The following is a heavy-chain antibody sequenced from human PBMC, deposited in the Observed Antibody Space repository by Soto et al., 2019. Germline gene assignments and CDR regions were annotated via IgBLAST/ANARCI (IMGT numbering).Heavy chain of an antibody. CDR3: ARGYYYGSGSYYFDY. CDR2: IGTAGDT. Sequence: GGSLRLSCAASGFTFSSYDMHWVRQATGKGLEWVSAIGTAGDTYYPGSVKGRFTISRENAKNSLYLQMNSLRAEDTAVYYCARGYYYGSGSYYFDYWGQGTLVTVSS. J-gene: IGHJ4*02. CDR1: GFTFSSYD. D-gene: IGHD3-10*01. V-gene: IGHV3-13*01.